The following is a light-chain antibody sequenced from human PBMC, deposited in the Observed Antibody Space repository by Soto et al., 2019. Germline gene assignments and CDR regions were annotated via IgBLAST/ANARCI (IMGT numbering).Light chain of an antibody. V-gene: IGLV2-14*01. CDR2: DVS. J-gene: IGLJ2*01. CDR3: SSYTPISPHVG. Sequence: QSALTQPASVSGSPGQSITISCTGTSSDVGGYNYVSWYQQHPGKAPKLMIYDVSNRPSGVSNRFSGSKSGNTASLTISGLQAEDETDYYCSSYTPISPHVGFGGGTKLTVL. CDR1: SSDVGGYNY.